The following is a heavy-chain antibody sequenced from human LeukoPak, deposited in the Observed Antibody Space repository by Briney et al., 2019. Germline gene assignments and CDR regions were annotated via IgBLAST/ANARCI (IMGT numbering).Heavy chain of an antibody. D-gene: IGHD2-15*01. CDR3: AKDFLWWEPDYFDY. CDR1: GVTFSSYS. J-gene: IGHJ4*02. V-gene: IGHV3-21*04. CDR2: ISSSSSYI. Sequence: GGSLRLSCAASGVTFSSYSMNWVCQAPGKGLEWVSSISSSSSYIYYADSVKGRFTISRDNAKNSLYLQMNSLRAEDTAVYYCAKDFLWWEPDYFDYWGQGTLVTVSS.